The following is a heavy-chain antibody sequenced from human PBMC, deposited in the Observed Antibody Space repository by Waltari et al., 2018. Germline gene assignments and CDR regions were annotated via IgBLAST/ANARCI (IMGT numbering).Heavy chain of an antibody. J-gene: IGHJ6*03. CDR2: IYTSGGT. V-gene: IGHV4-4*07. CDR1: GGSISSYY. CDR3: ARDQAARPYYYYMDV. Sequence: QVQLQESDPGLVKPSETLSLTCTVSGGSISSYYWSWIRQPAGKGLEWIGRIYTSGGTNYSPSLKRRVTMSVDTSKNQVSLKVGSVTAADTAVYYCARDQAARPYYYYMDVWGKGTTVTVSS. D-gene: IGHD6-13*01.